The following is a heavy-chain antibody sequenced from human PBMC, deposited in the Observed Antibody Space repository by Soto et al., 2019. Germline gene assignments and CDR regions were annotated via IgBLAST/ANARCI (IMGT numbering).Heavy chain of an antibody. CDR1: GFTFSTYG. CDR3: VRVFDTYYFDL. J-gene: IGHJ4*02. Sequence: QVQVVESGGGVVQPGMSLRLSCAASGFTFSTYGMHWVRQAPGKGLEWVALVWSDGSKKYYADSVKGRFTISRDNSKDTLHLQMNSLRAEDTAVYYCVRVFDTYYFDLWGQGTLVTVST. CDR2: VWSDGSKK. D-gene: IGHD3-9*01. V-gene: IGHV3-33*01.